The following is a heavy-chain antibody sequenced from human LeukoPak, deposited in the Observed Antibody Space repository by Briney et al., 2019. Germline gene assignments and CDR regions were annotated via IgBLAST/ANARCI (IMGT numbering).Heavy chain of an antibody. V-gene: IGHV4-34*01. J-gene: IGHJ4*02. D-gene: IGHD2-21*02. CDR3: ARGLSDYYFDY. CDR2: INHSGST. Sequence: PSETLSLTCAVYGGSFSGYYWSWIHQPPGKGLEWIGEINHSGSTNYNPSLKSRVTISVDTSKNQFSLKLSSVTAADTAVYYCARGLSDYYFDYWGQGTLVTVSS. CDR1: GGSFSGYY.